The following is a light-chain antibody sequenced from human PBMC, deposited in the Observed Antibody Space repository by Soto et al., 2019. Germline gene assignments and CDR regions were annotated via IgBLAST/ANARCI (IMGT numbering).Light chain of an antibody. Sequence: QSVLTQPASVSGSPGQSITISCTGTSSDVGGYNYVSWYQQHPGKAPKLMIYEVSNRPSGVSNRFSGSKSGNTASLTISGLQAEDEAEYYCSSYTSISTLVFGGGTKVTVL. CDR2: EVS. V-gene: IGLV2-14*01. CDR3: SSYTSISTLV. J-gene: IGLJ2*01. CDR1: SSDVGGYNY.